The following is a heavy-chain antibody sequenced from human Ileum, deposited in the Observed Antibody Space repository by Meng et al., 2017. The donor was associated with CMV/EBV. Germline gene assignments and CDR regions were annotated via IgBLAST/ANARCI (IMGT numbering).Heavy chain of an antibody. CDR2: ITSGSSI. CDR1: GFTFSSSN. Sequence: VQRAGSGGGLAKPGGSLILSCAASGFTFSSSNMNWVRQAPGKGLEWVSSITSGSSIFYADSVKGRFTISRDNAKNLFFLQMDSLRADDTAVYYCARYTSTYRDYWGQGTLVTVSS. J-gene: IGHJ4*02. CDR3: ARYTSTYRDY. V-gene: IGHV3-21*06. D-gene: IGHD1-26*01.